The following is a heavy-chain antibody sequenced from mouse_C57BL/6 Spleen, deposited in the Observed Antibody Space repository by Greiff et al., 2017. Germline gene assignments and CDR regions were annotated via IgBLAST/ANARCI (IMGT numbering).Heavy chain of an antibody. D-gene: IGHD1-1*01. Sequence: QVQLQQSGPGLVQPSQSLSITCTVSGFSLTSYGVHWVRQSPGKGLEWLGVIWSGGSTDYNAAFISRLSISKDNSKSQVFFKMNSLQADDTAIYYCASYYYGSSSYAIVYGGQGTSVTVSS. J-gene: IGHJ4*01. CDR1: GFSLTSYG. CDR3: ASYYYGSSSYAIVY. CDR2: IWSGGST. V-gene: IGHV2-2*01.